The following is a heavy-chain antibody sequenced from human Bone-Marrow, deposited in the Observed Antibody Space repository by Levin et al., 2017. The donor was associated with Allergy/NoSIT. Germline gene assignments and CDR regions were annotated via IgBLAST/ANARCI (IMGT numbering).Heavy chain of an antibody. Sequence: ASVKVSCKASGYTFTSYGMHWVRQAPGQRLEWMGWINAGSGNTKYSQNFQGRVSITRDTSLSTAYMELSSLRSEDTAIYYCARDKTTWSPIGYWGQGTLVTVSS. V-gene: IGHV1-3*01. CDR1: GYTFTSYG. D-gene: IGHD1-14*01. CDR2: INAGSGNT. CDR3: ARDKTTWSPIGY. J-gene: IGHJ4*02.